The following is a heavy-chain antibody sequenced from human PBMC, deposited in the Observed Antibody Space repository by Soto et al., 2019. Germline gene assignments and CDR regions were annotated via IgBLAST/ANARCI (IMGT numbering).Heavy chain of an antibody. V-gene: IGHV4-34*01. CDR3: ARGGNTAMVYNCFDP. Sequence: PSETLSLTCAVYGGSFSGYYWSWIRQPPGKGLEWIGEINHSGSTNYNPSLKSRVTISVDTSKNQFSLKLSSVTAADTAVYYCARGGNTAMVYNCFDPWGQGTMVTVSS. CDR1: GGSFSGYY. D-gene: IGHD5-18*01. J-gene: IGHJ5*02. CDR2: INHSGST.